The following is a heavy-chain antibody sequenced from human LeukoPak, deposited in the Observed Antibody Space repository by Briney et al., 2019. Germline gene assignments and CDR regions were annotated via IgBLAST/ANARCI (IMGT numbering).Heavy chain of an antibody. CDR1: GFTFSSYG. D-gene: IGHD2-2*02. CDR2: IRYDGSNK. CDR3: AKALVVYCSSTSCYTDYFDY. Sequence: GGSLRLSCAASGFTFSSYGMHWVRQAPGKGREWVAFIRYDGSNKYYADSVKGRFTISRDNSKNTLYLQMSSLRAEDTAVYYCAKALVVYCSSTSCYTDYFDYWGQGTLVTVSS. J-gene: IGHJ4*02. V-gene: IGHV3-30*02.